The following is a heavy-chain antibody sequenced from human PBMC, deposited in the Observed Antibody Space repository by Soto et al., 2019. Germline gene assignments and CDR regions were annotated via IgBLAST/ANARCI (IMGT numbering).Heavy chain of an antibody. J-gene: IGHJ3*02. CDR1: GFSLTTSGVG. V-gene: IGHV2-5*05. Sequence: QITLQESGPALVRPTETLMLTCTYSGFSLTTSGVGVGWVRQPPGKALEWLAVIYWDDDKRYAPSLRGRLTITKHTSKNQVVLGMTHMLPMDTGTYYCARRLEQSGSSWDSGAFDIWGQGTVVAVS. CDR3: ARRLEQSGSSWDSGAFDI. CDR2: IYWDDDK. D-gene: IGHD6-6*01.